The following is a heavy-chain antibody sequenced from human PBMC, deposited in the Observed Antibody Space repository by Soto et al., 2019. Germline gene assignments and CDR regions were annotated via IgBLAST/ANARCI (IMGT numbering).Heavy chain of an antibody. CDR3: ATLTTVFGVVIIPPFDA. V-gene: IGHV5-10-1*01. Sequence: GESLKISCKGSGYSFTSYWISWVRQMPGKGLEWMGRIDPSDSYTNYSPSFQGHVTISADKSISTAYLQLSSLKASDTAMYYCATLTTVFGVVIIPPFDAWGQGTLVTVSS. D-gene: IGHD3-3*01. J-gene: IGHJ4*02. CDR1: GYSFTSYW. CDR2: IDPSDSYT.